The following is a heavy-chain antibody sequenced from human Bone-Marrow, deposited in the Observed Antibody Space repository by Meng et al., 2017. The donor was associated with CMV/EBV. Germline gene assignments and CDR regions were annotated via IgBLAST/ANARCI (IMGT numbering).Heavy chain of an antibody. CDR2: IRYDGSNK. J-gene: IGHJ3*02. D-gene: IGHD3-22*01. CDR1: GFTFSSYG. V-gene: IGHV3-30*02. CDR3: ARDSYYDSSGYYDAYDI. Sequence: GEFLKISCAASGFTFSSYGMHWVRQAPGKGLEWVAFIRYDGSNKYYADSVKGRFTISRDNSKNTLYLQMNSLRAEDTAMYYCARDSYYDSSGYYDAYDIWGQGTMVTVSS.